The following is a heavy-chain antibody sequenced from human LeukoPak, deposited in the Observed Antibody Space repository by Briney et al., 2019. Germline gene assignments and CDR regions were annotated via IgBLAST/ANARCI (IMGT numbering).Heavy chain of an antibody. CDR3: AKGDLYYYYYMDV. CDR1: GFTFSSYA. Sequence: PGGSLRLSCAASGFTFSSYAMHWVRQAPGKGLEYVSAISSNGGSTYYANSVKGRFTISRDNSKNTLYLQMGSLRAEDMAVYYCAKGDLYYYYYMDVWGKGTTVTISS. V-gene: IGHV3-64*01. CDR2: ISSNGGST. J-gene: IGHJ6*03.